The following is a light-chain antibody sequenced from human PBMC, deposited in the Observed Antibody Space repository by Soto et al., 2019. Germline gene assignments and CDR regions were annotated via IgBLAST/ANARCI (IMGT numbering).Light chain of an antibody. CDR3: SSYTSSSTLYV. V-gene: IGLV2-14*01. J-gene: IGLJ1*01. CDR1: SSDVGGYNY. CDR2: EVS. Sequence: QSVLTQPGSVSGSSGQSITLSCTGTSSDVGGYNYVSWYQQHPGKAPKLMIYEVSNRPSGVSNRFSGSKSGNTASLTISGLQAEDEADYYCSSYTSSSTLYVFGTGTKVTVL.